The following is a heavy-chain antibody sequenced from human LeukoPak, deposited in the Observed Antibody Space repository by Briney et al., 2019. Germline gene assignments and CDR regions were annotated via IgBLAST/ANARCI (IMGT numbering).Heavy chain of an antibody. CDR3: AKDIEGIAAAGSFDY. CDR2: IISSGSII. D-gene: IGHD6-13*01. V-gene: IGHV3-11*01. J-gene: IGHJ4*02. Sequence: GGSLRLSCAVSGFNFSDYHMNWIRQAPGRGLEWASYIISSGSIIYYADSVKGRFTISRDNAKNSLYLQMNSLRAEDTALYYCAKDIEGIAAAGSFDYWGQGTLVTVSS. CDR1: GFNFSDYH.